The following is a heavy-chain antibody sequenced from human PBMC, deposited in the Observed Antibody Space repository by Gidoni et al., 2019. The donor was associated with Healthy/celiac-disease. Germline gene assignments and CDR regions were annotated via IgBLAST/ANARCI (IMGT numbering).Heavy chain of an antibody. Sequence: QVQLVQSGAEVKKPGASVKVSCKASGYPFTSYYMHWVRQAPGQGLEWMGIINPSGGSTSYAQKFQGRVTMTRDTSTSTVYMELSSLRSEDTAVYYCARVVHGVVVADYWGQGTLVTVSS. V-gene: IGHV1-46*01. D-gene: IGHD2-15*01. CDR2: INPSGGST. J-gene: IGHJ4*02. CDR1: GYPFTSYY. CDR3: ARVVHGVVVADY.